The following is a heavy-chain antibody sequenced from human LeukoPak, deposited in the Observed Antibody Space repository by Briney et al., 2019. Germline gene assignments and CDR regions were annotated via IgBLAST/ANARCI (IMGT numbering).Heavy chain of an antibody. CDR3: AKDGWGWGYYYYYMDV. V-gene: IGHV3-30*18. D-gene: IGHD3-16*01. CDR2: ISYDGSNK. CDR1: GFTFSSYG. Sequence: GGSLRLSCAASGFTFSSYGMHWVRQAPGKGLEWVAVISYDGSNKYYADSVKGRFTISRDNSKNTLYLQMNSLRAEDTAVYYCAKDGWGWGYYYYYMDVWGKGTTVTVSS. J-gene: IGHJ6*03.